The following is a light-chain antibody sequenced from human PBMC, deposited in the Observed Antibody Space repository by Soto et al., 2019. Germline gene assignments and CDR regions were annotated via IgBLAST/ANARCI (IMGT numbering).Light chain of an antibody. Sequence: SVLTQPASVSGSPGQSITISCTGTSSDVGGYNYVSWYQQHPGKAPKLMIYDVSNRPSGVSNRFSGSKSGNTASLTISGLQAEDEADYYCSSYTSRSSSTYVFGTGTKVT. V-gene: IGLV2-14*01. CDR1: SSDVGGYNY. CDR2: DVS. CDR3: SSYTSRSSSTYV. J-gene: IGLJ1*01.